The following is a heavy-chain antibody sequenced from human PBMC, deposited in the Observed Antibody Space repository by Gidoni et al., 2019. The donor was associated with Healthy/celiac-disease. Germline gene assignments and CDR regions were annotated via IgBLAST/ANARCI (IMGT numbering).Heavy chain of an antibody. CDR1: GGSFSGYY. CDR3: ARGPSRYCSGGSCYSRNHPNNWFDP. CDR2: INHSGST. J-gene: IGHJ5*02. V-gene: IGHV4-34*01. D-gene: IGHD2-15*01. Sequence: QVQLQQWGAGLLKPSETLSLTCAVYGGSFSGYYWSWIRQPPGKGLEWIGEINHSGSTNYNPSLKSRVTISVDTSKNQFSLKLSSVTAADTAVYYCARGPSRYCSGGSCYSRNHPNNWFDPWGQGTLVTVSS.